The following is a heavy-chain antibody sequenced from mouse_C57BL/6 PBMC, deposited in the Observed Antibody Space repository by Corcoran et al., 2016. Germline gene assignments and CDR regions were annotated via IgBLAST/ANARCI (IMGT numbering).Heavy chain of an antibody. CDR1: GYTFTDYY. V-gene: IGHV1-76*01. CDR3: ARDGKGPLSMDY. D-gene: IGHD2-1*01. CDR2: IYPGSGNT. J-gene: IGHJ4*01. Sequence: QVQLKQSGAELVRPAASVKLSCKASGYTFTDYYINWVKQRPGQGLEWIARIYPGSGNTYYNEKFKGKATLTAEKSSSTAYMQLSSLTSEDSAVYFCARDGKGPLSMDYWGQGTSVTVSS.